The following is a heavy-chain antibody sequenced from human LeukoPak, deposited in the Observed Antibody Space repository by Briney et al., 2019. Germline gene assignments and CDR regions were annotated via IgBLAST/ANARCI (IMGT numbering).Heavy chain of an antibody. CDR1: GFTFSSYW. CDR3: AKVVAYYDFWSGYSNYYYMDV. J-gene: IGHJ6*03. V-gene: IGHV3-7*01. Sequence: GGSLRLSCAASGFTFSSYWMHWVRQAPGKGLEWVATIKQDGSEIYYVDSVKGRFTISRDNAKNSLYLQMNSLRAEDTAVYYCAKVVAYYDFWSGYSNYYYMDVWGKGTTVTVSS. D-gene: IGHD3-3*01. CDR2: IKQDGSEI.